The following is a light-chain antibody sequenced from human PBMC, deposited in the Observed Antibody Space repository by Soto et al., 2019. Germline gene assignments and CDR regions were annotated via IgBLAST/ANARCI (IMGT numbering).Light chain of an antibody. CDR3: QQYDNWPPYT. J-gene: IGKJ2*01. CDR1: PSVSSN. Sequence: ELVMTQSPATLSVSPGERATLSCRASPSVSSNLAWYQQKPGQAPRLLFYGASTRATGIPARFSGSGSGTEFTLTISSLQSEDFAVYYCQQYDNWPPYTFGQGTKLQIK. CDR2: GAS. V-gene: IGKV3-15*01.